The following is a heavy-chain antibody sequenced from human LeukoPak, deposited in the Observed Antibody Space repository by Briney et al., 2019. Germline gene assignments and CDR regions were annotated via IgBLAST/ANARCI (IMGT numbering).Heavy chain of an antibody. D-gene: IGHD3-22*01. V-gene: IGHV1-18*01. CDR3: ARDPNYYDSSGYYYPSIDAFDI. CDR2: ISAYNGNT. CDR1: GVTFSDYA. Sequence: ASVKVSCKASGVTFSDYALNWVRQAPGQGLEWMGWISAYNGNTNYAQKLQGRVTMTTDTSTSTAYMELRSLRSDDTAVYYCARDPNYYDSSGYYYPSIDAFDIWGQGTMVTVSS. J-gene: IGHJ3*02.